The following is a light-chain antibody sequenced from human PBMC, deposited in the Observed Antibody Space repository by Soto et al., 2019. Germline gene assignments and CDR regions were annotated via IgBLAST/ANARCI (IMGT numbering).Light chain of an antibody. Sequence: ASQGIGDTLAWYQHKPGQTPRLLIYDTSTRATGVPTRFSGSSSGAEFAISISCPLSEFLVVYSCHPNNLGPVSFGGGTKVDIK. CDR3: HPNNLGPVS. J-gene: IGKJ4*01. CDR1: QGIGDT. V-gene: IGKV3-15*01. CDR2: DTS.